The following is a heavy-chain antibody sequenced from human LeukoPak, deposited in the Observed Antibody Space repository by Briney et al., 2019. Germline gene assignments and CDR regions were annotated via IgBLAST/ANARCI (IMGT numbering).Heavy chain of an antibody. Sequence: PGGSLRLSCAASGFTFSDYYMSWIRQAPGKGLEWVSYISSGSTIYYADSVKGRFTISRDNAKNSLYLQMNSLRAEDTAVYYCARGFFSWGQGTLVTVSS. J-gene: IGHJ5*02. CDR3: ARGFFS. V-gene: IGHV3-11*01. CDR1: GFTFSDYY. D-gene: IGHD3-3*01. CDR2: ISSGSTI.